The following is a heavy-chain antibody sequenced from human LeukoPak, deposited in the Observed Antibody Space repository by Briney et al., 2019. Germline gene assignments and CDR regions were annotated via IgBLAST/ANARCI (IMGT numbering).Heavy chain of an antibody. D-gene: IGHD6-19*01. Sequence: PGGSLRLSCAASGFTFSSSAMHWVRQAPGKGLEWVAVISYDGNYKYYAESVKGRFTISRDNSKNTLYLQVNSLRAEDTAVYYCAKDSDIAVAGTDDAFDLWGQGTMVTVSS. J-gene: IGHJ3*01. V-gene: IGHV3-30-3*01. CDR3: AKDSDIAVAGTDDAFDL. CDR1: GFTFSSSA. CDR2: ISYDGNYK.